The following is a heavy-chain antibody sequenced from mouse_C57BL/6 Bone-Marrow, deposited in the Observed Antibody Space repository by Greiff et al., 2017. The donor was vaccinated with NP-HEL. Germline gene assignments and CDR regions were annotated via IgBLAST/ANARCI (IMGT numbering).Heavy chain of an antibody. CDR3: TRFSYYYGSTFLDY. CDR1: GYTFTDYE. Sequence: VQRVESGAELVRPGASVTLSCKASGYTFTDYEMHWVKQTPVHGLEWIGAIDPETGGTAYNQKFKGKAILTADKSSSTAYMELRSLTSEDSAVYYCTRFSYYYGSTFLDYWGQGTTLTVSS. J-gene: IGHJ2*01. D-gene: IGHD1-1*01. V-gene: IGHV1-15*01. CDR2: IDPETGGT.